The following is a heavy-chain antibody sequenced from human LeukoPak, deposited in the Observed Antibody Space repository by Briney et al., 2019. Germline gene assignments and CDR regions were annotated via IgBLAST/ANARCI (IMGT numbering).Heavy chain of an antibody. D-gene: IGHD1-14*01. CDR1: GGSTSSYY. V-gene: IGHV4-59*01. CDR2: VHNSGTT. Sequence: SETLSLTCTVSGGSTSSYYWSWIRQPPGKGLEWIGNVHNSGTTNYNPSLKSRVTILLDRAKNQFSLKLTSMTAADTAVYFCAVGPNHYYFDDWGQGTLVTVSS. CDR3: AVGPNHYYFDD. J-gene: IGHJ4*02.